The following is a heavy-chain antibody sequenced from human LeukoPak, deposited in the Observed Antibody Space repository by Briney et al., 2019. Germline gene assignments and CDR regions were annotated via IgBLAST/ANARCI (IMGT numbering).Heavy chain of an antibody. CDR3: AKSGYNRFDY. D-gene: IGHD5-24*01. V-gene: IGHV3-21*04. Sequence: GGSLRLSCAASGFTFSSYSMNWVRQAPGKGLEWVSSISSSSSYIYYADSMKGRFTISRDNSKNTLYLQMNSLRAEDTAVYYCAKSGYNRFDYWGQGTLVTVSS. CDR1: GFTFSSYS. CDR2: ISSSSSYI. J-gene: IGHJ4*02.